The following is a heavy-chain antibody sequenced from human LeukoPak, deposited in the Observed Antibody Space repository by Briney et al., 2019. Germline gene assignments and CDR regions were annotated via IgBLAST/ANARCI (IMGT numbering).Heavy chain of an antibody. CDR3: ADSIFGSMDV. Sequence: GGSLRLSGAASGFTCSSYAMSWVRQAPGKGLEWVSAISGSGGSTYYADSGKGRFTISRANSKNTLYLQMNSLRAEDTAVYYCADSIFGSMDVWGKGTTVTVSS. D-gene: IGHD3-3*01. CDR1: GFTCSSYA. V-gene: IGHV3-23*01. J-gene: IGHJ6*03. CDR2: ISGSGGST.